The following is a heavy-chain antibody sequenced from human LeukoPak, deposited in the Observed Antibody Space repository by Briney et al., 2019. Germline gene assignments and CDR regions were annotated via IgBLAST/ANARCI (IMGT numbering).Heavy chain of an antibody. CDR2: VNPNTGGT. Sequence: ASVKVSCKASGYTFTGYYINWVRQAPGQAPEWVGWVNPNTGGTRYAQKFQCRVTMTRDTSITTAFMELRGLTFDDTAVFYCVREAGPLDWGQGTLVTVSS. CDR1: GYTFTGYY. CDR3: VREAGPLD. V-gene: IGHV1-2*02. J-gene: IGHJ4*02.